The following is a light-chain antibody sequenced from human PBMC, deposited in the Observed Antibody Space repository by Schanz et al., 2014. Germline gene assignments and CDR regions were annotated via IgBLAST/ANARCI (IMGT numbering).Light chain of an antibody. CDR3: GTWDGSLSTWV. V-gene: IGLV1-51*01. CDR2: DNN. CDR1: SSNIGNNY. Sequence: QSVLTQPPSMSAAPGQKVTISCSGSSSNIGNNYVSWYQQLPGAAPKLLIYDNNKRPSGFPDRFSGSKSGTSATLGITGLQTGDEADYYCGTWDGSLSTWVFGGGTKVTVL. J-gene: IGLJ3*02.